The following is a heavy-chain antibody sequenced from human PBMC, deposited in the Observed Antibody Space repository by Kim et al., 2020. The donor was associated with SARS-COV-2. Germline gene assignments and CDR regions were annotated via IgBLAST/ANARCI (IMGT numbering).Heavy chain of an antibody. D-gene: IGHD2-15*01. CDR1: GYTFTSYG. CDR2: ISAYNGNT. Sequence: ASVKVSCKASGYTFTSYGISWVRQAPGQGLEWMGWISAYNGNTNYAQKLQGRVTMTTDTSTSTAYMELRSLRSDDTAVYDCARVGSGSWYALGYCSGGSCYSYDYWGQETLVTVSS. V-gene: IGHV1-18*04. CDR3: ARVGSGSWYALGYCSGGSCYSYDY. J-gene: IGHJ4*02.